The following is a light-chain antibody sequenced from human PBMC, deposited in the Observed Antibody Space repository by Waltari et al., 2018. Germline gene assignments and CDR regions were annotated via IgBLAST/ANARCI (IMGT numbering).Light chain of an antibody. J-gene: IGKJ3*01. Sequence: DLKMILSPSSLSAFVGDRVTLTCRASQSIISFLNWFQHKAGKAPKLLISGASSLQSGVPSRFNGSGSGTDFTLTITSLQPEDSATYYCQQSYTSLVFTFGPGTRLDIK. V-gene: IGKV1-39*01. CDR2: GAS. CDR3: QQSYTSLVFT. CDR1: QSIISF.